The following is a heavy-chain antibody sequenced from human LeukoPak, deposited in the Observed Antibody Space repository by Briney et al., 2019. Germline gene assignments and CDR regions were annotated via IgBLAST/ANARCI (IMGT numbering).Heavy chain of an antibody. CDR1: GGSISSGGYF. CDR2: IYSSGST. D-gene: IGHD5-18*01. CDR3: ARGGKKTAMVTS. J-gene: IGHJ4*02. Sequence: PSQTLSLTCTVSGGSISSGGYFWNWIRQLPGKGLEWIGYIYSSGSTYNPSLKSRVIISLDTSKNQFSLKLNSVTAADTAVYYCARGGKKTAMVTSWGQGNLVTVSS. V-gene: IGHV4-31*03.